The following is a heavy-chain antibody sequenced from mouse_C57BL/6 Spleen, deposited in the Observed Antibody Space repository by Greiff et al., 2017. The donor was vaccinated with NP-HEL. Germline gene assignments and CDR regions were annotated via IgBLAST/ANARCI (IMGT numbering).Heavy chain of an antibody. CDR1: GFTFSSYA. CDR2: ISDGGSYT. CDR3: ARDYDGEAMDY. D-gene: IGHD2-12*01. V-gene: IGHV5-4*01. J-gene: IGHJ4*01. Sequence: EVQGVESGGGLVKPGGSLKLSCEASGFTFSSYAMSWVRQTPEKRLEWVATISDGGSYTYYPDNVKGRFTISRDNARNNLYLQMSHLKSEDTAVYYCARDYDGEAMDYWGQGTSVTVSS.